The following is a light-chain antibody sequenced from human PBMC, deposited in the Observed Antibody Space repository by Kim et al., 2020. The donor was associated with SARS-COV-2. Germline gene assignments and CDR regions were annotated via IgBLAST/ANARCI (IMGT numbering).Light chain of an antibody. V-gene: IGKV1-39*01. J-gene: IGKJ2*01. CDR3: QQSSRPPFT. CDR2: DAS. Sequence: DIQMTQSPSSLSASVGDRVTISCRASQIIGTYLNWYQQKPGEAPKLLIYDASSLQSGVPSRFIGRGAGTDFTLTISSLQPEDSVRYYCQQSSRPPFTFGQGTKLEIK. CDR1: QIIGTY.